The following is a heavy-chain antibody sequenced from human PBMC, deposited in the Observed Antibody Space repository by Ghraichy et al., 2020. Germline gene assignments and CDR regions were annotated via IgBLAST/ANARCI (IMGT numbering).Heavy chain of an antibody. CDR3: VRDRGDGYHSIDY. CDR1: GFTFSSFA. V-gene: IGHV3-30-3*01. J-gene: IGHJ4*02. Sequence: GGSLRLSCAASGFTFSSFAMHWVRQAPGRGLECVAVISNDGSNKYYADSVKGRFTISRDNSKNTLYLQMNSLRAEDTAVYHCVRDRGDGYHSIDYWGQGTLVTVSS. D-gene: IGHD5-24*01. CDR2: ISNDGSNK.